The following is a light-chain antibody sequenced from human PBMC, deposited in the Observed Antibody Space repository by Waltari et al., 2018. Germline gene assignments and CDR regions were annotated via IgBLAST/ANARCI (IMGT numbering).Light chain of an antibody. CDR2: MVS. CDR1: ESLVSSDGNIY. Sequence: DVVMTQSPLSLPVTLGQPASISCRSSESLVSSDGNIYLSWFQQRPGQSPRRLIYMVSHRDSVVADIFGGSGAGTYFTLKISGVEAEDVGVYYCMQGTHWRTFGQGTKVEIK. V-gene: IGKV2-30*01. CDR3: MQGTHWRT. J-gene: IGKJ1*01.